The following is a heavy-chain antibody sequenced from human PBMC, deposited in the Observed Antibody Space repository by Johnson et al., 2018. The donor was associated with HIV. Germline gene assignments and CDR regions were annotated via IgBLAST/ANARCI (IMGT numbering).Heavy chain of an antibody. CDR1: GFSFHNYA. V-gene: IGHV3-30*04. CDR2: ISYGGRNK. D-gene: IGHD6-6*01. J-gene: IGHJ3*02. CDR3: GRVPPPPEYSSSSSCAFDI. Sequence: QVQLVESGGGVVQPGRSLRLSCAASGFSFHNYAMHWVRQRPGKGLEWMAVISYGGRNKDYAASLEGRFTISRDNSKNTLFLKVTSLRAGEPAMYYCGRVPPPPEYSSSSSCAFDIWGQGTMVTVSS.